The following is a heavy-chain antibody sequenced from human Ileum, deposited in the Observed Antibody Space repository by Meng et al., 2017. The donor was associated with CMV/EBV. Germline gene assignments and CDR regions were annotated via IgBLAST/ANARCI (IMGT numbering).Heavy chain of an antibody. D-gene: IGHD6-13*01. CDR2: ISYDGSNK. CDR3: ARAKSSSWSEGVDY. J-gene: IGHJ4*02. Sequence: SGFTFSSYAMHWVRQAPGKGLEWVAVISYDGSNKYYADSVKGRFTISRDNSKNTLYLQMNSLRAEDTAVYYCARAKSSSWSEGVDYWGQGTLVTVSS. V-gene: IGHV3-30-3*01. CDR1: GFTFSSYA.